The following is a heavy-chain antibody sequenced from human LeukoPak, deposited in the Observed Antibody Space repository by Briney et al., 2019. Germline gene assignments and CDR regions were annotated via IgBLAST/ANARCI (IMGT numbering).Heavy chain of an antibody. CDR1: WFNLSCYG. D-gene: IGHD6-19*01. J-gene: IGHJ4*02. Sequence: PGGVLRLFCAGSWFNLSCYGLHRVRPGPGKGLGWGAGISYDGSNKYYADSVKGRFTISRDNSKNTLYLQMNSLRAEDTAVYYCAKDGTAVAGTTCYFDYWGQGTLVTVSS. CDR2: ISYDGSNK. V-gene: IGHV3-30*18. CDR3: AKDGTAVAGTTCYFDY.